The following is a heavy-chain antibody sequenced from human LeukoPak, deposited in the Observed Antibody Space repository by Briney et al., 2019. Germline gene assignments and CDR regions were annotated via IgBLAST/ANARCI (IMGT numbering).Heavy chain of an antibody. CDR1: GFTFSSYW. CDR3: VKDGPNTGTGMDV. Sequence: GGSLRLSCAASGFTFSSYWMHWVRQAPGEGLVWVSRINSDGSSTNYADSVKGRFTISRDNAKNTLFLQMNSLSTEDTAVYYCVKDGPNTGTGMDVWGQGTSVTVSS. CDR2: INSDGSST. D-gene: IGHD2-8*02. V-gene: IGHV3-74*01. J-gene: IGHJ6*02.